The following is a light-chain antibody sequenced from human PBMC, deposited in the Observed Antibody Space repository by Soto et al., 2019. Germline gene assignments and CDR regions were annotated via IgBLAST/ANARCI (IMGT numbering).Light chain of an antibody. Sequence: DRRMTQSPSTVSASLGGRVTXTCRASQSISSWLAWYQQKPGKANKLLIYKASRLESGVPSRLSGSGSGTDFTLTISSLQPEDFATYYCQQSYSTPLTLGGGTKADI. CDR2: KAS. V-gene: IGKV1-5*03. J-gene: IGKJ4*01. CDR3: QQSYSTPLT. CDR1: QSISSW.